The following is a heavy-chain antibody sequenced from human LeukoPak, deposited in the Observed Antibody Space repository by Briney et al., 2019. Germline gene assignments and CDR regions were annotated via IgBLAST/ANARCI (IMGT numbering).Heavy chain of an antibody. CDR2: ISYDGSNK. J-gene: IGHJ4*02. CDR1: GFTFSSYA. V-gene: IGHV3-30*09. D-gene: IGHD3-22*01. Sequence: GGSLRLSCAASGFTFSSYAMHWVRQAPGKGLEWVSVISYDGSNKYYADSVKGRFAISRDNSKNTLYLQMNSLRAEDTAVYYCARDGYYYDSSGYYYIDYWGQATLVTVSS. CDR3: ARDGYYYDSSGYYYIDY.